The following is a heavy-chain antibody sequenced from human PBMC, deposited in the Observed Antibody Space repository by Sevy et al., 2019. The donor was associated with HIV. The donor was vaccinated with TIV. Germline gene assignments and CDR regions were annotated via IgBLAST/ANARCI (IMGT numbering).Heavy chain of an antibody. CDR2: INHSGST. V-gene: IGHV4-34*01. J-gene: IGHJ4*02. D-gene: IGHD2-2*02. CDR3: GRGVHRYCSSTSCHIDY. Sequence: SQTLSLTCAVYGGSFSGYYWSWIRQPPGKGLEWIGEINHSGSTNYNPSLKSRVTISVDTSKNQFSLKRSSVTAADTAVYYCGRGVHRYCSSTSCHIDYWGQGTLVTVSS. CDR1: GGSFSGYY.